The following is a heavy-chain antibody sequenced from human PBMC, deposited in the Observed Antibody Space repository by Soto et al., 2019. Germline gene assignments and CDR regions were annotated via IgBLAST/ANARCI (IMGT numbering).Heavy chain of an antibody. CDR2: FDPEDGET. CDR3: ATDLGGHTFMELRSYYLDY. J-gene: IGHJ4*02. CDR1: GYTLTELS. V-gene: IGHV1-24*01. Sequence: ASVKVSCKVSGYTLTELSMHWVRQAPGKGLEWMGGFDPEDGETIYAQKFQGRVTMTEDTSTDTAYMELSSLRSEDTAVYYCATDLGGHTFMELRSYYLDYWGQGTLVTISS. D-gene: IGHD1-7*01.